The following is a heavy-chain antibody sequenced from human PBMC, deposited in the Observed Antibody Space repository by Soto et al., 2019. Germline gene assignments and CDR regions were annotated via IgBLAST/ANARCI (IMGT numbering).Heavy chain of an antibody. CDR3: ARTQCSSTRCYVGSWDY. D-gene: IGHD2-2*01. Sequence: QVQLVQSGAEVKKPGASVKVSCKASGYTFTGYYMHWVRQAPGQGLEWMGWIDPNSGGTNYAQKVQGWVTMSRDTSISTGYMELRWLRSDDTAVYYCARTQCSSTRCYVGSWDYWGQGTLVTVSS. CDR2: IDPNSGGT. J-gene: IGHJ4*02. CDR1: GYTFTGYY. V-gene: IGHV1-2*04.